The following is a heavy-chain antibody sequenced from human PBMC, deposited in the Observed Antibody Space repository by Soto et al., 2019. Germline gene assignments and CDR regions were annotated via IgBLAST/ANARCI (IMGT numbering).Heavy chain of an antibody. V-gene: IGHV4-31*03. J-gene: IGHJ4*02. D-gene: IGHD3-22*01. CDR1: GGSISSGGYY. Sequence: SETLSLTCTVSGGSISSGGYYWSWIRQHPGKGLEWIGYIYYSGNTYYNPSLKSRVTISVDTSKNQFSLKLSSVTAADTAVYYWASVPPLYERGGHYNELTFDYWVQGTRVTVSS. CDR3: ASVPPLYERGGHYNELTFDY. CDR2: IYYSGNT.